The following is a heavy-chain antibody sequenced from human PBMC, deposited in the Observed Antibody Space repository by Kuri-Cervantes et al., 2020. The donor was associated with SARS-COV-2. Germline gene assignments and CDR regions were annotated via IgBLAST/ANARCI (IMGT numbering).Heavy chain of an antibody. CDR3: ARVKYYDFWSGYYFTGDQSPKYYMDV. J-gene: IGHJ6*03. CDR2: ISAYNGNT. V-gene: IGHV1-18*01. D-gene: IGHD3-3*01. Sequence: ASVKVSCKASGGTFSSYAISWVRQAPGQGLEWMGWISAYNGNTNYAQKLQGRVTMTTDTSTSTAYMELRSLRSDDTAVYYCARVKYYDFWSGYYFTGDQSPKYYMDVWGKGTTVTVSS. CDR1: GGTFSSYA.